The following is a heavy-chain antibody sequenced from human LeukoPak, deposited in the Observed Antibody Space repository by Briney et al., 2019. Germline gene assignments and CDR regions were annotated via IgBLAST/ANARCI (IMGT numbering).Heavy chain of an antibody. CDR1: GYSISSGYY. Sequence: PSETLSLTCTVSGYSISSGYYWGWIRQPPGKGLAWIGSIYHCGSTYYNPSLKSRVTISVDTSKNQFSLKLSSVTAADTAVYYCELASSGSYNFDYWGQGTLVTVSS. V-gene: IGHV4-38-2*02. D-gene: IGHD3-10*01. CDR2: IYHCGST. J-gene: IGHJ4*02. CDR3: ELASSGSYNFDY.